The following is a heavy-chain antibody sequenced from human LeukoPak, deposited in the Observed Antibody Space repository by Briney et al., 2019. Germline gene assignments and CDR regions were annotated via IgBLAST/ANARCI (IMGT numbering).Heavy chain of an antibody. J-gene: IGHJ4*02. D-gene: IGHD3-22*01. CDR1: GFSVSSIF. CDR2: IYFDGTT. CDR3: ARPPSDSRGHFLF. Sequence: GGSLRLSREASGFSVSSIFVTWVRQAPGKGLEWISVIYFDGTTYFAGSVKGRFTISRDSAKNTVYLHVDRLRVEDTAVYYCARPPSDSRGHFLFWGQGTLVAVSS. V-gene: IGHV3-53*01.